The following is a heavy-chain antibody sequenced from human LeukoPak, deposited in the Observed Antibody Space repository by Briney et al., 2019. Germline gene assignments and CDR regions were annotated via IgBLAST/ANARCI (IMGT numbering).Heavy chain of an antibody. CDR3: ARGIIAVAAYFDY. CDR1: GFTFSSYS. V-gene: IGHV3-48*01. Sequence: PGGSLRLSCAASGFTFSSYSMNWVRQAPGKGLEWVSYISSSSSTIYYADSVKGRFTISRDNAKNSLYLQMNSLRAEDTAVYYCARGIIAVAAYFDYWGQGTLVTVSS. J-gene: IGHJ4*02. D-gene: IGHD6-19*01. CDR2: ISSSSSTI.